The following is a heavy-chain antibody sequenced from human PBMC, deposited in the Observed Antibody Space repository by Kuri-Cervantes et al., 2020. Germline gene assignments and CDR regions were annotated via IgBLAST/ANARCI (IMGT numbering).Heavy chain of an antibody. CDR3: ARDSQIAATTADWYFDL. Sequence: GGSLRLSCAASGFTFSSYWMHWVRQAPGKGLEWVSSISSSSSYIYYADSVKGRFTISRDNAKNSLYLQMNSLRTEDTAVYYCARDSQIAATTADWYFDLWGRGTLVTVSS. CDR2: ISSSSSYI. J-gene: IGHJ2*01. V-gene: IGHV3-21*01. CDR1: GFTFSSYW. D-gene: IGHD6-13*01.